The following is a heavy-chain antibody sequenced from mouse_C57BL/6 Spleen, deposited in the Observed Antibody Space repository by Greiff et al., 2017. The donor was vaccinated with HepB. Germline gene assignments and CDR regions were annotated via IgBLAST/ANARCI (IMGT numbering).Heavy chain of an antibody. CDR2: ISDGGSYT. Sequence: EVQGVESGGGLVKPGGSLKLSCAASGFTFSSYAMSWVRQTPEKRLEWVATISDGGSYTYYPDNVKGRFTISRDNAKNNLYLQMSHPKSEYTAMYYCARDGVERFAYWGQGTLVTVSA. CDR3: ARDGVERFAY. V-gene: IGHV5-4*01. J-gene: IGHJ3*01. CDR1: GFTFSSYA.